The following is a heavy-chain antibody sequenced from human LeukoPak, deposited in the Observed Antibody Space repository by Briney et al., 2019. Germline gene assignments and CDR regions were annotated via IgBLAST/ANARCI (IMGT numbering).Heavy chain of an antibody. J-gene: IGHJ5*02. CDR3: AREGDWFDP. Sequence: SETLSPTCAVSGGSISSGGYSWSWIRQPPGKGLEWIGYIYHSGSTYYNPSLKSRVTISVDRSKNQFSLKLSSVTAADTAVYYCAREGDWFDPWGQGTLVTVST. CDR2: IYHSGST. CDR1: GGSISSGGYS. V-gene: IGHV4-30-2*01. D-gene: IGHD3-16*01.